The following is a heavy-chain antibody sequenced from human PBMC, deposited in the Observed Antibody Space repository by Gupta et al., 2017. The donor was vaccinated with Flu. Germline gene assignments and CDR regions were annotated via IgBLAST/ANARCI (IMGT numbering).Heavy chain of an antibody. CDR3: ARGGAVAVRGRYYYGIDV. CDR2: INHSGTT. Sequence: GKWLEWIGEINHSGTTNYNPSLKSRVTISVYTSKNQFSLKLSSVTAADAAVYYCARGGAVAVRGRYYYGIDVWGQGTTVTVSS. J-gene: IGHJ6*02. D-gene: IGHD6-19*01. V-gene: IGHV4-34*01.